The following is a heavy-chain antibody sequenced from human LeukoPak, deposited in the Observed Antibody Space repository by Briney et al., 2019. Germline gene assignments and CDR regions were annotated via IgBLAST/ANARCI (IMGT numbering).Heavy chain of an antibody. V-gene: IGHV1-69*05. D-gene: IGHD2-2*01. CDR1: GGTFSSYA. Sequence: ASVKVSCKASGGTFSSYAISWVRQAPGQGLEWMGGIIPIFGTANYAQKFQGRVTITTDESTSTAYMELSSLRSEDTAVYYCARGEGYCSSTSCRNWCDPWDQGTLVTVSS. J-gene: IGHJ5*02. CDR2: IIPIFGTA. CDR3: ARGEGYCSSTSCRNWCDP.